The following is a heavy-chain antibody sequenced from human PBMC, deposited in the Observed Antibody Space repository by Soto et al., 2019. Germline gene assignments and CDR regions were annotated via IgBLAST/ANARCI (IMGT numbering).Heavy chain of an antibody. CDR1: GYTFASCG. J-gene: IGHJ5*02. Sequence: ASVKVSCKASGYTFASCGISWVRQAPGQGLEWMGWISAYNGNTNYAQKLQGRVTMTTDTSTSTAYMELRSLRSDDTAVYYCARDLSPYGSGSGRWFDPWGQGTLVTVSS. CDR3: ARDLSPYGSGSGRWFDP. D-gene: IGHD3-10*01. V-gene: IGHV1-18*01. CDR2: ISAYNGNT.